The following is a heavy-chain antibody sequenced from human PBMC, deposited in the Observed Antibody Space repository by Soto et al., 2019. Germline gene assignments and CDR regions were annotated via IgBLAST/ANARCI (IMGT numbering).Heavy chain of an antibody. CDR2: ISAGGGNI. CDR1: GFMFSSYA. Sequence: EVQLLAAGGGLVQPGGSLRLSCAASGFMFSSYAMSWVRQSPGKGLEWVSDISAGGGNINYADSVKCRFAISRDKSKSTLYLHMTNLSAEDTAVYYCAKGRRVGQMYFDIWGHGTMVIVSS. D-gene: IGHD1-26*01. V-gene: IGHV3-23*01. J-gene: IGHJ3*02. CDR3: AKGRRVGQMYFDI.